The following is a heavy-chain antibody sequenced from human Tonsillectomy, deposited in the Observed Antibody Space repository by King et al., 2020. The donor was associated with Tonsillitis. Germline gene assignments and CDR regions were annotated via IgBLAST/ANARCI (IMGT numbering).Heavy chain of an antibody. V-gene: IGHV4-59*01. D-gene: IGHD6-19*01. CDR1: GGSISSYY. CDR3: AGGAAYGSGWYGYYYYYMDV. CDR2: IYYSGST. Sequence: VQLKESGPGLVKPSETLSLTCTVSGGSISSYYWSWIRQPPGKGLEWIGYIYYSGSTNYNPSLKSRVTISVDTSKNQFSLKLSSVTAADTAVYYCAGGAAYGSGWYGYYYYYMDVWGKGTTVTVSS. J-gene: IGHJ6*03.